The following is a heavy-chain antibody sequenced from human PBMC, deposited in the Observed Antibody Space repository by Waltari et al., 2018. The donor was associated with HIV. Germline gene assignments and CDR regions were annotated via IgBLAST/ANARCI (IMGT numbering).Heavy chain of an antibody. CDR3: ARGRGYYFGSPYYFDS. J-gene: IGHJ4*02. V-gene: IGHV3-7*01. D-gene: IGHD3-10*01. CDR1: GFTFDDSW. Sequence: EVQVVASGGALVQPGGSLRLSCAASGFTFDDSWMTWVRQAPGKGLEWVASIKRDGSDKSYVDSVKGRFSVSRDNAKSSLYLQMSSLRVEDTALYFCARGRGYYFGSPYYFDSWGQGTLVTVSS. CDR2: IKRDGSDK.